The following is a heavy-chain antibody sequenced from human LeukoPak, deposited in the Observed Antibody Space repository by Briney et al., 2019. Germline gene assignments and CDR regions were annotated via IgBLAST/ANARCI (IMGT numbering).Heavy chain of an antibody. CDR3: AKDPPYGTIFGVVIMGLDMDV. CDR2: ISGSVVST. CDR1: GFTFSSYA. V-gene: IGHV3-23*01. Sequence: PGGSLRLSCAASGFTFSSYAMRWVRQAPGEGLECVSAISGSVVSTYYADSVKGRFTISTENSKNTLYLQWNSMRAEDTAVYYCAKDPPYGTIFGVVIMGLDMDVWGKGTTVTVSS. J-gene: IGHJ6*03. D-gene: IGHD3-3*01.